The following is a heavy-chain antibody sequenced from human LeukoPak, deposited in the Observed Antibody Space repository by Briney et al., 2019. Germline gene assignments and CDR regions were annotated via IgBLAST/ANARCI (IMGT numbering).Heavy chain of an antibody. V-gene: IGHV4-30-4*01. CDR1: GGSISSGDYY. J-gene: IGHJ4*02. CDR2: IYYSGST. D-gene: IGHD4-23*01. CDR3: ARDLLNEGNHLDY. Sequence: SGTLSLTCAVSGGSISSGDYYWSWIRQPPGKGLEWIGYIYYSGSTYYNPSLKSRVTISVDTSKNQFSLKLSSVTAADTAVYYCARDLLNEGNHLDYWGQGTLVTVSS.